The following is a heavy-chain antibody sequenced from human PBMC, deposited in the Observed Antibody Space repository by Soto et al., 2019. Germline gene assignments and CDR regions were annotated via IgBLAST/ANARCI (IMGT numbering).Heavy chain of an antibody. J-gene: IGHJ6*03. CDR1: GDSFNDYY. CDR3: ARESGGATATLDYYYFYMDV. CDR2: INPNGGAT. Sequence: VQLAQSGAEVKKPGASVKVSCKTSGDSFNDYYIHWVRQAPGQGLEWMGWINPNGGATKYAQKFQGRVTVTRDTSIRTDYMELSSLRSDDTAVYYCARESGGATATLDYYYFYMDVWGKGTTVTVSS. D-gene: IGHD5-12*01. V-gene: IGHV1-2*02.